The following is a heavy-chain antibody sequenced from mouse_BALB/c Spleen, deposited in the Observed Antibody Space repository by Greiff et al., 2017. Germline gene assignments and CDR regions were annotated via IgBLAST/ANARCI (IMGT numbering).Heavy chain of an antibody. CDR1: GFSLTSYG. CDR2: IWAGGST. Sequence: VKLMESGPGLVAPSQSLSITCTVSGFSLTSYGVHWVRQPPGKGLEWLGVIWAGGSTNYNSALMSRLSISKDNSKSQVFLKMNSLQTDDTAMYYCARGYSDGYFDVWGAGTTVTVSS. V-gene: IGHV2-9*02. CDR3: ARGYSDGYFDV. J-gene: IGHJ1*01.